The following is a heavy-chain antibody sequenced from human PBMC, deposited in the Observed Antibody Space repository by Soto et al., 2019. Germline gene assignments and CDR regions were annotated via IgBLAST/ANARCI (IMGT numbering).Heavy chain of an antibody. D-gene: IGHD3-10*01. CDR2: TYYRSQWHN. CDR3: ARERGFLSEAFDI. Sequence: SQTLSLTCAISGDSVSSNSATWNLIRQSPSRGLEWLGRTYYRSQWHNDNAESVKSRITINPDTSKNQFSLQLNSVTPEDTAVYYCARERGFLSEAFDIWGRGTMVTV. J-gene: IGHJ3*02. V-gene: IGHV6-1*01. CDR1: GDSVSSNSAT.